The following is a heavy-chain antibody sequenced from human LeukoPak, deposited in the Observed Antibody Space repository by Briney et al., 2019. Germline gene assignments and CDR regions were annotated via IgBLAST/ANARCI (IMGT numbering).Heavy chain of an antibody. CDR1: GGSISIISHY. CDR3: ARDRGGYGDLFDS. Sequence: KPSETLSLTCTVSGGSISIISHYWGWIRQRPGGGLEWIGFVYYTGSTYYNPSLKSRVTMSVDTSNNQFSLRLTSLTAADTAVYYCARDRGGYGDLFDSWGPGTLVTVPS. V-gene: IGHV4-31*03. D-gene: IGHD4-17*01. J-gene: IGHJ4*02. CDR2: VYYTGST.